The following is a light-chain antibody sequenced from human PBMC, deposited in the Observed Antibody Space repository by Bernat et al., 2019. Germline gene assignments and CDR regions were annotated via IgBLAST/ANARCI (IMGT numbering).Light chain of an antibody. V-gene: IGLV2-14*03. CDR1: SSDVGGYNY. J-gene: IGLJ1*01. CDR3: SSYTGSTTLVFV. Sequence: QSALTQPASVSGSLGQSITISCTGTSSDVGGYNYVSWYQHHPGKAPKLMIYHVSSRPSGVSNRFSGSKSDNTASLTISGLQAGDEADYYCSSYTGSTTLVFVFGSGTKVTVL. CDR2: HVS.